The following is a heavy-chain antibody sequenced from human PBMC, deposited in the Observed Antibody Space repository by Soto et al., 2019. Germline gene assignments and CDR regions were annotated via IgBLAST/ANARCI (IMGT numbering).Heavy chain of an antibody. CDR2: IWYDGSNK. Sequence: GGSLRLSCAASGFTFSSYGMHWVRQAPGKGLEWVAVIWYDGSNKYYADSVKGRFTISRDNSKNTLYLQMNSLRAEDTAVYYCARDLVYGDYVDYYYYYGMDVWGQGTTVTVSS. CDR1: GFTFSSYG. D-gene: IGHD4-17*01. CDR3: ARDLVYGDYVDYYYYYGMDV. V-gene: IGHV3-33*01. J-gene: IGHJ6*02.